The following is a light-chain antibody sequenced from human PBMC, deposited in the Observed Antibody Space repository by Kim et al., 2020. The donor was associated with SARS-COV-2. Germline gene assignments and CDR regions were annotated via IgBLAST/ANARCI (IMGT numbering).Light chain of an antibody. CDR3: GTWDSSLNAVV. Sequence: GQTVTIACSGHSSNSSNHYKSWYQQLTEPAPTLLIYDNNKRHSGIPDRFSGSKSGTSATLGITGLQTGDEAEYYCGTWDSSLNAVVFGGGTQLTVL. V-gene: IGLV1-51*01. CDR2: DNN. J-gene: IGLJ2*01. CDR1: SSNSSNHY.